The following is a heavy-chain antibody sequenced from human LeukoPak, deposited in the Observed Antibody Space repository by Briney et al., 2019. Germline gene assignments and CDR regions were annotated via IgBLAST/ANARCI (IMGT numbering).Heavy chain of an antibody. Sequence: SGPALVKPTQTLTLTCTFSGFSLSTSGMCVSWIRQPPGKALEWLARIDWDDDKYYSTSLKTRLTISKDTSKNRVVLTMTNMDPVDTATYYCARIRATGYCSSTSCYLGGYYYYYMDVWGKGTTVTVSS. J-gene: IGHJ6*03. V-gene: IGHV2-70*11. D-gene: IGHD2-2*03. CDR1: GFSLSTSGMC. CDR3: ARIRATGYCSSTSCYLGGYYYYYMDV. CDR2: IDWDDDK.